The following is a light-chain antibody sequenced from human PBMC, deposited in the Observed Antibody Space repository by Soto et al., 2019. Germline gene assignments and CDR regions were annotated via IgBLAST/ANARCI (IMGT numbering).Light chain of an antibody. J-gene: IGKJ1*01. Sequence: DIQMTQSPSSVSASVGDRVTITCRASQDIDSRLAWYQQKPGTAPKLLIYFTSRLQSGVPSRFSGSVSGTDFTLTISSLQPEDFATYYCHQAKSSAWTFGQGTKVEVK. CDR1: QDIDSR. V-gene: IGKV1-12*01. CDR2: FTS. CDR3: HQAKSSAWT.